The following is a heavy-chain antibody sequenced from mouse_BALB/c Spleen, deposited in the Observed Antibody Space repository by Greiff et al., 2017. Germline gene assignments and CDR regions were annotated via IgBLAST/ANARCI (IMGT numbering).Heavy chain of an antibody. J-gene: IGHJ2*01. V-gene: IGHV1-80*01. D-gene: IGHD2-3*01. Sequence: VQLQQPGAELVRPGSSVKISCKASGYAFSSYWMNWVKQRPGQGLEWIGQIYPGDGDTNYNGKFKGKATLTADKSSSAAYMQLSSLTSEDSAVYFCAREDGFTGYYFDYWGQGTTLTVSS. CDR2: IYPGDGDT. CDR3: AREDGFTGYYFDY. CDR1: GYAFSSYW.